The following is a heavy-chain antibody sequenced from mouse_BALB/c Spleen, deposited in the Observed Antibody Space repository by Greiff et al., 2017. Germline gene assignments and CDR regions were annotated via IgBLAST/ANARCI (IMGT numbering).Heavy chain of an antibody. Sequence: EVKLMESGGGLVKPGGSLKLSCAASGFTFSSYAMSWVRQTPEKRLEWVATISSGGSYTYYPDSVKGRFPISRDNAKNTLCLQMSSLRSEDTAMYYGARRRRDDVDYAMDYWGQGTSVTVSS. CDR3: ARRRRDDVDYAMDY. V-gene: IGHV5-9-3*01. D-gene: IGHD2-14*01. CDR1: GFTFSSYA. J-gene: IGHJ4*01. CDR2: ISSGGSYT.